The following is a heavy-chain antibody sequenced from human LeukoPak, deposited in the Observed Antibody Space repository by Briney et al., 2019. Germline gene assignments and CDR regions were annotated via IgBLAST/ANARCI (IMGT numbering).Heavy chain of an antibody. V-gene: IGHV3-21*01. D-gene: IGHD2-15*01. CDR1: GFTFSSYS. J-gene: IGHJ4*02. CDR3: ARDPSGYCSGGSCYEYFDY. CDR2: ISSSSSYI. Sequence: PGVSLRLSCAASGFTFSSYSMNWVRQAPGKGLEWVSSISSSSSYIYYADSVKGRFTISRDNAKNSLYLQMNSLRAEDTAVYYCARDPSGYCSGGSCYEYFDYWGQGTLVTVSS.